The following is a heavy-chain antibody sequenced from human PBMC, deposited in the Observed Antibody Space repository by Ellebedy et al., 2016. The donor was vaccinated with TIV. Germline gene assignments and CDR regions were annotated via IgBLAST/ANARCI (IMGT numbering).Heavy chain of an antibody. CDR1: GGSVSSGSHY. V-gene: IGHV4-61*01. J-gene: IGHJ6*02. CDR2: SYYIGTT. CDR3: AGGSYTPYGMDV. Sequence: SETLSLTCTVPGGSVSSGSHYWNWIRQPPGKGLEWIGYSYYIGTTNYNPSLKSRVTISEDTSKNQFSLRLSSVTAADTAVYYCAGGSYTPYGMDVWGRGTTVIVSS. D-gene: IGHD1-26*01.